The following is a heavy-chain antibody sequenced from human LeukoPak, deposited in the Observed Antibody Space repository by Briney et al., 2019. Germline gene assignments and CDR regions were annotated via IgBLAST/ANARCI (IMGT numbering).Heavy chain of an antibody. CDR1: GFTFSNYE. D-gene: IGHD6-13*01. J-gene: IGHJ2*01. Sequence: PGGSLRLSCAASGFTFSNYEMNWVRQAPGKGLEWVSAISGSGGSTYYADSVKGRFTISRDNSKNTLYLQMNSLRAEDTAVYYCAKAPDSSSWFGWYFDLWGRGTLVTVSS. V-gene: IGHV3-23*01. CDR2: ISGSGGST. CDR3: AKAPDSSSWFGWYFDL.